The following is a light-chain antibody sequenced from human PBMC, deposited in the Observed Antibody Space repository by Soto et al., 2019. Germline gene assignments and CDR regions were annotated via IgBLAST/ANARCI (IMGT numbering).Light chain of an antibody. CDR3: SSYAGSKV. V-gene: IGLV2-8*01. Sequence: QSALTQPPSASGSPGQSVTISCTGTSSDADSYNFVSWYQQYPGKAPKLMIYEVTKRPSGVPDRFSGSKSGNTASLTVSGLQAEDEADYYCSSYAGSKVFGGGTKLTVL. CDR1: SSDADSYNF. CDR2: EVT. J-gene: IGLJ3*02.